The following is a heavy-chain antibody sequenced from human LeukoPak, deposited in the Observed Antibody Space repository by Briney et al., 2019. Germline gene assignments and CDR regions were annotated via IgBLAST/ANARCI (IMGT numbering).Heavy chain of an antibody. CDR3: ARDWAVAGNFDY. D-gene: IGHD6-19*01. CDR1: GFTFSSYA. J-gene: IGHJ4*02. Sequence: GGSLRLSCAASGFTFSSYAMSWVRQAPGKGLEWVSAISGSGGSTYYADSVKGRFTISRDNSKNTLYLQMNSLRAEDTAVYYCARDWAVAGNFDYWGQGTLVTVSS. CDR2: ISGSGGST. V-gene: IGHV3-23*01.